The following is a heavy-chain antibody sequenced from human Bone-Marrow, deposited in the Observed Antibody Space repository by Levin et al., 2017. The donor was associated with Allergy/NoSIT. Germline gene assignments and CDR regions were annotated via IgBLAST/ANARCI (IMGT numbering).Heavy chain of an antibody. CDR2: IYYSGST. D-gene: IGHD3-3*01. J-gene: IGHJ4*02. CDR3: ARLENWDYFDY. Sequence: SETLSLTCTVSGGSISSSSYYWGWIRQPPGKGLEWIGSIYYSGSTYYNPSLKSRVTISVDTSKNQFSLKLSSVTAADTAVYYCARLENWDYFDYWGQGTLVTVSS. CDR1: GGSISSSSYY. V-gene: IGHV4-39*01.